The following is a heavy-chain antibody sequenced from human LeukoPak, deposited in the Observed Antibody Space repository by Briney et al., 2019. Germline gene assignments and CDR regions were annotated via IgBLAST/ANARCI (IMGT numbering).Heavy chain of an antibody. V-gene: IGHV3-23*01. J-gene: IGHJ4*02. CDR2: ISGSGGST. D-gene: IGHD2-8*01. CDR3: AKDRSCTNDICRGDFDY. CDR1: GFTFSSYA. Sequence: GSLRLSCAASGFTFSSYAVSWVRQAPGKGLEWVSSISGSGGSTYSADSVKGRFTISRDNSKNTLYLQMNSLRAEDTALYYCAKDRSCTNDICRGDFDYWGQGTLVTVSS.